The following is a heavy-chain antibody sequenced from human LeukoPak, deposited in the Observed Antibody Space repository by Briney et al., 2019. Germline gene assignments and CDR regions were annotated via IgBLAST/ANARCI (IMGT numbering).Heavy chain of an antibody. CDR1: GYTFAAYY. J-gene: IGHJ1*01. Sequence: ASVKVSCKASGYTFAAYYMYWVRQAPGQGLEWMGWIRPNSGGTNYTQKFQGRVTMTRDTSISTAYMELSRLRSDDTAVYYCARAPFPYYYDSSGYHEYFQHWGQGTLVTVSS. CDR2: IRPNSGGT. D-gene: IGHD3-22*01. V-gene: IGHV1-2*02. CDR3: ARAPFPYYYDSSGYHEYFQH.